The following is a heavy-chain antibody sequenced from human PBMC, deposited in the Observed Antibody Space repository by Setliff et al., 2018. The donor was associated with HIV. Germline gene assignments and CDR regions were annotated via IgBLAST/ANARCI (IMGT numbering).Heavy chain of an antibody. Sequence: SETLSLTCAVYGESFSGYSWTWIRQPPGKGLEWLGEINHSGSAKYNPALKSRVTTSVATPKKQFSLKLTSVTAAETAVYYCARGTKVIQLWYTLFFDYWGKGTRVTVS. V-gene: IGHV4-34*01. J-gene: IGHJ4*02. CDR1: GESFSGYS. CDR2: INHSGSA. D-gene: IGHD5-18*01. CDR3: ARGTKVIQLWYTLFFDY.